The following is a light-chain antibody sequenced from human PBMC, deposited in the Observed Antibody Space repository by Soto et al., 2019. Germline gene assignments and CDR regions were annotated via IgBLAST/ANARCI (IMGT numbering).Light chain of an antibody. V-gene: IGLV2-14*01. Sequence: QSALTQPASVSGSPGQSITISCTGTSSDVGGYNYVSWYQQHPGKAPKLMIYDVSNRPSEVSNRFSRCNSGNTASLTSSGGQAEEEADYYCSLYTRSSTLVVFGGGTKLTVL. CDR2: DVS. CDR3: SLYTRSSTLVV. CDR1: SSDVGGYNY. J-gene: IGLJ2*01.